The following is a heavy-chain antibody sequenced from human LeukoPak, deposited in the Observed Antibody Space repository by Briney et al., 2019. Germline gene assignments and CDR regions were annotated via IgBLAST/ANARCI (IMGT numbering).Heavy chain of an antibody. V-gene: IGHV3-23*01. CDR3: AKGIPHDYGANVPFDY. D-gene: IGHD4-23*01. Sequence: GGSLRLSCAASGFTFSNYAMSWVRQAPGKGLEWVSAISGSGGSTNYADSVKGRFTISRDNSKNTLYLQMNSLRAEDTAVYYCAKGIPHDYGANVPFDYWGQGTLVTVSS. J-gene: IGHJ4*02. CDR1: GFTFSNYA. CDR2: ISGSGGST.